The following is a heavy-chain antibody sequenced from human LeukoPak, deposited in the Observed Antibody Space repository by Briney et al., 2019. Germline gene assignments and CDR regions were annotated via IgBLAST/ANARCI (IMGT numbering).Heavy chain of an antibody. CDR2: VYSSGNT. CDR1: GDSISSGTDY. Sequence: SETLSLTCTVSGDSISSGTDYWSWIRQPAGKGLEWIGRVYSSGNTNYNPSLKSRVTISIATSKNQFSLKLSAVTAADTAAYYCARGVGSSSSNWFDPWGQGTLVTVSS. V-gene: IGHV4-61*02. D-gene: IGHD6-6*01. J-gene: IGHJ5*02. CDR3: ARGVGSSSSNWFDP.